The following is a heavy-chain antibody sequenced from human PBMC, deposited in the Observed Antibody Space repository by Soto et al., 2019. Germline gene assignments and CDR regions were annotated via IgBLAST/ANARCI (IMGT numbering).Heavy chain of an antibody. V-gene: IGHV5-10-1*01. J-gene: IGHJ5*02. D-gene: IGHD6-19*01. CDR3: ARQWLCTNWFDP. CDR1: GYSFTSYW. Sequence: EVQLVQSGAEVKKPGESLRISCKGSGYSFTSYWISWVRLMPGKGLEWMGTMDPSDLYTNYSPSFQGHVTISADKSISTAYLQWSSLKASDTAMYYCARQWLCTNWFDPWCQRTLVTVS. CDR2: MDPSDLYT.